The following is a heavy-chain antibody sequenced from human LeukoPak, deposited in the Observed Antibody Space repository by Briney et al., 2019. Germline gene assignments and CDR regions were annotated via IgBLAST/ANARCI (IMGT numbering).Heavy chain of an antibody. J-gene: IGHJ3*02. D-gene: IGHD2-15*01. V-gene: IGHV3-53*01. Sequence: GGSLRLSCAASGFTVSSNYMSWVRQAPGKGLEWVSVIYSGGSTYYADSVKGRFNISRDNSKNTLYLQMNSLRAEDTAVYYCAIAAYDAFDIWGQGTMVTVSS. CDR2: IYSGGST. CDR1: GFTVSSNY. CDR3: AIAAYDAFDI.